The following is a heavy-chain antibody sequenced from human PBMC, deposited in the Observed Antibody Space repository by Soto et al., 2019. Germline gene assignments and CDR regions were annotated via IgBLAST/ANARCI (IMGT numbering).Heavy chain of an antibody. CDR2: ISWNSGTR. V-gene: IGHV3-9*01. J-gene: IGHJ4*02. CDR3: AKDISLVLSYYFDY. CDR1: GFTFDDYA. D-gene: IGHD2-8*02. Sequence: EVQLVESGGGLVQPGRSLRLSCAASGFTFDDYAMHWVRQAPGKGLEWVSGISWNSGTRGYADSVKGRFTISRDNAKNSLYLQMNSLRAEDTALYHCAKDISLVLSYYFDYWGQGTLVTVSS.